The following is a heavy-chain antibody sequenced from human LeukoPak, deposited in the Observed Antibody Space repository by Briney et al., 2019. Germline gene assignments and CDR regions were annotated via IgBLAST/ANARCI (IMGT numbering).Heavy chain of an antibody. J-gene: IGHJ4*02. CDR2: ISAYNGNT. Sequence: ASVKVSCKASGYTFTSYGISWVRQAPGQGLEWMGWISAYNGNTNCAQKLQGRVTVTTDTSTSTAYMELRSLRSDDTAVYYCASTQLWLLDYWGQGTLVTVSS. CDR3: ASTQLWLLDY. D-gene: IGHD5-18*01. V-gene: IGHV1-18*01. CDR1: GYTFTSYG.